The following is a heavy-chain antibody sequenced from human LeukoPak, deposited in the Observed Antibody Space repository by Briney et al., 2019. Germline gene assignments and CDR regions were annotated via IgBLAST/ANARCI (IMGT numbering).Heavy chain of an antibody. Sequence: GGSLRLSCAASGFTFSSYAMHWVRQAPGKGLEWVAVMSYDGSNKYYADSVKGRFAISRDNSKNTLYLQMSSLRAEDTAVYYCARGSANWGPSVSSYGYFDYWGQGTLVTVSS. V-gene: IGHV3-30*09. D-gene: IGHD7-27*01. J-gene: IGHJ4*02. CDR2: MSYDGSNK. CDR3: ARGSANWGPSVSSYGYFDY. CDR1: GFTFSSYA.